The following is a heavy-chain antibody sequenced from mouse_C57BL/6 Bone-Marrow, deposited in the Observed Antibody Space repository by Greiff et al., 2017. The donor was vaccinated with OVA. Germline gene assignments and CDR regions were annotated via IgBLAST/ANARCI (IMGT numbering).Heavy chain of an antibody. CDR1: GFTFSNYW. CDR3: TEGGYYAMDY. Sequence: EVKLMESGGGLVQPGGSMKLSCVASGFTFSNYWMNWVRQSPEKGLEWVAQIRLKSDNYATHYAESVKGRFTISRDDSKSSVYLQMNNLRAEDTGIYYCTEGGYYAMDYWGQGTSVTVSS. CDR2: IRLKSDNYAT. V-gene: IGHV6-3*01. J-gene: IGHJ4*01. D-gene: IGHD1-1*02.